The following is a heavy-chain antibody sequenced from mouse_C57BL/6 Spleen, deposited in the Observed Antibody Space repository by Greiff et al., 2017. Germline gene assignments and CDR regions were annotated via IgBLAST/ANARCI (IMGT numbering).Heavy chain of an antibody. Sequence: EVQGVESGGGLVKPGGSLKLSCAASGFTFSSYAMSWVRQTPEKRLEWVATISDGGSYTYYPDNVKGRFTISRDNAKNNLYLQMSHLKSEDTAMYYCARSTMVTTQFAYWGQGTLVTVSA. CDR1: GFTFSSYA. CDR3: ARSTMVTTQFAY. CDR2: ISDGGSYT. J-gene: IGHJ3*01. V-gene: IGHV5-4*01. D-gene: IGHD2-2*01.